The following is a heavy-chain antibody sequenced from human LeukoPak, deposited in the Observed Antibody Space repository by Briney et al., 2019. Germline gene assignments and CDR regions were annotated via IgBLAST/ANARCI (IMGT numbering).Heavy chain of an antibody. V-gene: IGHV4-61*02. Sequence: PSETLSLTCTVSGGSISSGTYYWSWIRQPAGKGLEWIGRIYSSGSTNYNPSLKSRVAISVDTSQNQFSLNLSSVTAADTAVYYCARARGNDLSFDYWGQGTLVTVSS. J-gene: IGHJ4*02. CDR2: IYSSGST. CDR3: ARARGNDLSFDY. CDR1: GGSISSGTYY. D-gene: IGHD2/OR15-2a*01.